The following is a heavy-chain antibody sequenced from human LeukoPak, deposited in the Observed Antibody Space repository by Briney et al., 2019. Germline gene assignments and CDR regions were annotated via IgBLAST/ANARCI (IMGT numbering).Heavy chain of an antibody. CDR1: GGSISSYY. V-gene: IGHV4-59*01. CDR3: ASSYSGSQYFDY. CDR2: IYYSVST. D-gene: IGHD1-26*01. Sequence: SETLSLTCTVSGGSISSYYWSWIRQPPRKGLEWIGYIYYSVSTNYNPSLKSRVTISVDTSKNQFSLKLSSVTAADTAVYYCASSYSGSQYFDYWGQGTLVTVSS. J-gene: IGHJ4*02.